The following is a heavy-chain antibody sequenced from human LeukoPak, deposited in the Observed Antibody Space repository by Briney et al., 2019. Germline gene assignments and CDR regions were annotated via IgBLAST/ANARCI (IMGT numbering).Heavy chain of an antibody. Sequence: GASVKVSCKTSGYIFINYGISWVRQAPGQGLEWMGWISAYNGNTNYAQKLQGRVTMTTDTSTSTAYMELRSLRSDDTAVYYCARALITIFGVVITGYYGMDVWGQGTTVTVSS. D-gene: IGHD3-3*01. CDR1: GYIFINYG. CDR3: ARALITIFGVVITGYYGMDV. CDR2: ISAYNGNT. V-gene: IGHV1-18*01. J-gene: IGHJ6*02.